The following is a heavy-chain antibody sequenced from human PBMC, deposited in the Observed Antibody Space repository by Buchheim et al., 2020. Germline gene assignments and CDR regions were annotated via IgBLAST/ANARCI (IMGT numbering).Heavy chain of an antibody. CDR3: ARGQGYSSGWYIDY. V-gene: IGHV3-21*01. CDR1: VFTFSSYS. D-gene: IGHD6-19*01. CDR2: ISSSSCYI. Sequence: EVQLVESGGGLVKPGGSLSLSCAASVFTFSSYSLNWVRQAPGKGLEWVSSISSSSCYIYYPDSVKGRFTIYRDNAHNSLYLQMNSLRAEDTAVYYCARGQGYSSGWYIDYWGQGTL. J-gene: IGHJ4*02.